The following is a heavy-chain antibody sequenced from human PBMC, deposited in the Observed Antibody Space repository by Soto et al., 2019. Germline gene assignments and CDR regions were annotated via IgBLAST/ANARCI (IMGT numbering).Heavy chain of an antibody. CDR3: ARDSYSSSWYWFDP. Sequence: SETLSLTCTVSGGSISSGGYYWSWIRQHPGKGLEWIGYIYYSGSTYYNPSIKSRVTISVDTSKNQFSLKLSSVTAADTAVYYCARDSYSSSWYWFDPWGQGTLVTVSS. CDR2: IYYSGST. D-gene: IGHD6-13*01. CDR1: GGSISSGGYY. J-gene: IGHJ5*02. V-gene: IGHV4-31*03.